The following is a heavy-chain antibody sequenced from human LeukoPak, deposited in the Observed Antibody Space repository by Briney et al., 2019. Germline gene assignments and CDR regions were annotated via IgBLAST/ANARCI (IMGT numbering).Heavy chain of an antibody. V-gene: IGHV4-34*01. Sequence: SETLSLTCAVYGGSFSGYYWSWLRQPPGKGLEWIGEINHSGSTNYNQSLKSRVTISVDTSKNQFSLKLSSVTAADTAVYYCARGRHYYGSGSRIRGNWFDPWGQGTLVTVSS. CDR2: INHSGST. CDR1: GGSFSGYY. D-gene: IGHD3-10*01. J-gene: IGHJ5*02. CDR3: ARGRHYYGSGSRIRGNWFDP.